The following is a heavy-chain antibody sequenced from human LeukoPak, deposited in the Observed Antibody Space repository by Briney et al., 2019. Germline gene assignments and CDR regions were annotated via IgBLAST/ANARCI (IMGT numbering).Heavy chain of an antibody. J-gene: IGHJ4*02. CDR1: GFTFTTYW. CDR3: ARDSYYYDSSGYYKLPFDY. V-gene: IGHV3-7*01. CDR2: IKQDGTEK. Sequence: GGSLRLSCAASGFTFTTYWMGWVRQAPGKGLEWVANIKQDGTEKYYVDSVKGRFTISRDNAKNSLYLQMNSLRAEDTAVYYCARDSYYYDSSGYYKLPFDYWGQGTLVTVSS. D-gene: IGHD3-22*01.